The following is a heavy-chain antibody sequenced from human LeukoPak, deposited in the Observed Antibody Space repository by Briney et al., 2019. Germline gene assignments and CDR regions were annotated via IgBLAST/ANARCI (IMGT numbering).Heavy chain of an antibody. J-gene: IGHJ4*02. Sequence: PSETLSLTCTVSGGSISSSSYYWGWIRQPPGKGLEWIGSIYYSGSTYYNPSLKSRFTTSVDTSKNQFSLKLSSVTAADTAVYYCARHSPADYDILTGYPHFDYWGQGTLVTVSS. D-gene: IGHD3-9*01. CDR3: ARHSPADYDILTGYPHFDY. CDR2: IYYSGST. V-gene: IGHV4-39*01. CDR1: GGSISSSSYY.